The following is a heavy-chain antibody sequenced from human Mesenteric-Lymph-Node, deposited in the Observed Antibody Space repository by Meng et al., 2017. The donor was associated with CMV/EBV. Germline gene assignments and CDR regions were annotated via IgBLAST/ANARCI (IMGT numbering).Heavy chain of an antibody. D-gene: IGHD6-13*01. CDR2: IIPIFGTA. V-gene: IGHV1-69*05. CDR3: ARGAAAGRAYAFDI. J-gene: IGHJ3*02. Sequence: SVKVSCKASGGTFSSYAISWVRQAPGQGLEWMGGIIPIFGTANYAQKFQGRVTITTDESTSTAYMELRSLRSDDTAVYYCARGAAAGRAYAFDIWGQGTMVTVSS. CDR1: GGTFSSYA.